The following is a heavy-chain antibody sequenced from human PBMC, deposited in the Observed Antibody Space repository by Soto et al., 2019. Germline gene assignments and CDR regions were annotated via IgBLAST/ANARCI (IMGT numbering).Heavy chain of an antibody. CDR1: GFTFGTYV. J-gene: IGHJ4*02. CDR2: IWHDGTNK. Sequence: QVQLVESGGGVVQPGRSLRLSCTASGFTFGTYVMHWVRQAPGKGLEWVAVIWHDGTNKFYIDSVKGRFTISRDNSKNTLYLQMSSLRADDTAVYYCAREVGDKSGYFDSWGQGTLVTVSS. CDR3: AREVGDKSGYFDS. D-gene: IGHD3-22*01. V-gene: IGHV3-33*01.